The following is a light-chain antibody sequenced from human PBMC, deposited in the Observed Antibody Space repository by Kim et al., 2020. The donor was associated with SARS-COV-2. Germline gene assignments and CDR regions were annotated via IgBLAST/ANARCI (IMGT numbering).Light chain of an antibody. CDR1: TSSIGNHF. CDR3: GTWDTSLNIGV. CDR2: GDD. J-gene: IGLJ3*02. V-gene: IGLV1-51*01. Sequence: GQKVSSSCSASTSSIGNHFVGWYQKVPGTAPKLLIYGDDKRHSGIPDRFSASKSDTSATLAIAGLQTGDEADYYCGTWDTSLNIGVFGGGTKVTVL.